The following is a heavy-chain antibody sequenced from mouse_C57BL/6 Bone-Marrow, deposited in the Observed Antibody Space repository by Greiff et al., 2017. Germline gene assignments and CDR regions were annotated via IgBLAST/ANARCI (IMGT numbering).Heavy chain of an antibody. CDR2: IYPRSGNT. CDR3: ARRTYHRGFAY. CDR1: GYTFTSYG. D-gene: IGHD2-12*01. J-gene: IGHJ3*01. V-gene: IGHV1-81*01. Sequence: QVQLQQSGAELARPGASVKLSCKASGYTFTSYGISWVKQRPGQGLEWIGEIYPRSGNTYYNEKFKGKATLTADKSSSTAYMALRSLTSEDSAVYFCARRTYHRGFAYWGQGTLVTVSA.